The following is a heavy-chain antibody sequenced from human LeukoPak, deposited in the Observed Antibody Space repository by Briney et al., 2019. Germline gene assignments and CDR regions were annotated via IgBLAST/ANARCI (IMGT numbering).Heavy chain of an antibody. D-gene: IGHD4-11*01. J-gene: IGHJ4*02. Sequence: GGSLRLSCAASEFTFNSYGMHWVRQAPGKGLEWVAFIRYDGSDKYYADSVKGRFTISRDNSKNTLYLQMNSLRAEDTAVYYCANDLTYSLAYWGQGTLVTVSS. CDR1: EFTFNSYG. CDR3: ANDLTYSLAY. CDR2: IRYDGSDK. V-gene: IGHV3-30*02.